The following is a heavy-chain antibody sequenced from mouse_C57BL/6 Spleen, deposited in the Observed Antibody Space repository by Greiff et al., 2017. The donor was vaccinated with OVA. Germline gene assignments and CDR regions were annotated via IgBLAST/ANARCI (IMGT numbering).Heavy chain of an antibody. CDR3: AIYDGYYSFAY. CDR2: ISYDGSN. Sequence: DVQLQESGPGLVKPSQSLSLTCSVTGYSITSGYYWNWIRQFPGNKLEWMGYISYDGSNNYNPSLKNRISITRDTSKNQFFLKLNSVTTEDTATYYCAIYDGYYSFAYWGQGTLVTVSA. V-gene: IGHV3-6*01. J-gene: IGHJ3*01. CDR1: GYSITSGYY. D-gene: IGHD2-3*01.